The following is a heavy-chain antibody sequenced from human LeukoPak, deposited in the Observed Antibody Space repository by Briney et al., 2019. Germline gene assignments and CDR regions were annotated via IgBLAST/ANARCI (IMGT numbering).Heavy chain of an antibody. CDR2: INPNSGGT. CDR1: RYTFTGYY. CDR3: ARLLRITMVRGVMAVGY. J-gene: IGHJ4*02. V-gene: IGHV1-2*02. D-gene: IGHD3-10*01. Sequence: ASVKVSCKASRYTFTGYYMHWVREAPGQGLEWMGWINPNSGGTNYAQKFQGRVTMTRGTSISTAYMELSRLRSDDTAVYYCARLLRITMVRGVMAVGYWGQGTLVTVSS.